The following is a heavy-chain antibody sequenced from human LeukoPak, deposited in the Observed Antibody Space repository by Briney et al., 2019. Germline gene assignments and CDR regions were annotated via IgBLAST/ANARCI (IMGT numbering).Heavy chain of an antibody. Sequence: ASVKVSCKVSGYALTELSMHWVRQAPGKGLEWMGGFDPEDGETIYAQKFQGRVTMTEDTSTDTAYMELSSLRSEDTAVYYCATALYYYDSSGYYYDYWGQGTLVTVSS. V-gene: IGHV1-24*01. CDR1: GYALTELS. CDR3: ATALYYYDSSGYYYDY. D-gene: IGHD3-22*01. J-gene: IGHJ4*02. CDR2: FDPEDGET.